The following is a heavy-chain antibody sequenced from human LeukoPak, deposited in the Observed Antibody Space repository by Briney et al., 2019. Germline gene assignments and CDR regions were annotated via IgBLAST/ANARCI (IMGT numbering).Heavy chain of an antibody. CDR3: ARSVVVTAYFDY. Sequence: SETLSLTCTVSGGSISSYYWSWIRQPPGKGLEWIGYIYYSRSTNYNPSLKSRVTISVDTSKNQFSLKLSSVTAADTAVYYCARSVVVTAYFDYWGQGTLVTVSS. D-gene: IGHD2-21*02. V-gene: IGHV4-59*01. CDR2: IYYSRST. CDR1: GGSISSYY. J-gene: IGHJ4*02.